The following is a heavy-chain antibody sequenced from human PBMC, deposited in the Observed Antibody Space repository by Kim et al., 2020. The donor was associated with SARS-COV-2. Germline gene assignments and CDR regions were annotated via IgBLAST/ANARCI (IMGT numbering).Heavy chain of an antibody. CDR3: ARAPKDSSGYFDY. V-gene: IGHV1-69*04. J-gene: IGHJ4*02. Sequence: AQEVKGRVSITADTSTSTSYMTLSSLRSEDTAVYYCARAPKDSSGYFDYWGQGTLVTVSS. D-gene: IGHD3-22*01.